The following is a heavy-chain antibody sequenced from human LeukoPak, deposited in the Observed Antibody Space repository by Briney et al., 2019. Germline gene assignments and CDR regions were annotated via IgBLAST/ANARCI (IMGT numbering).Heavy chain of an antibody. Sequence: GGSLSLSCTASGFTFGDYAMSWVRQAPGKGLEWVGFIRSKAYGGTTEYAASVKGRFTISRDDSKSIAYLQMNSLKTEDTAVYYCTRGRGIVATIGEDYWGQGTLVTVSS. CDR2: IRSKAYGGTT. CDR3: TRGRGIVATIGEDY. CDR1: GFTFGDYA. D-gene: IGHD5-12*01. J-gene: IGHJ4*02. V-gene: IGHV3-49*04.